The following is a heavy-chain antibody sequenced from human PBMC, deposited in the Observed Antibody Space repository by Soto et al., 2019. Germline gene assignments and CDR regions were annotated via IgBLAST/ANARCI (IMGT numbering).Heavy chain of an antibody. Sequence: QITLKESGPTLVKPTQTLTLTCTFSGFSLSTSGVGVGWIRQPPGKGLEWLALIYWDDDNRYSPSLKSRLTITKDTSKNQVVLTMTNMDPVDTATYYCAHRRLFGVVTDAFDIWGQGTMVTVSS. CDR3: AHRRLFGVVTDAFDI. CDR1: GFSLSTSGVG. CDR2: IYWDDDN. J-gene: IGHJ3*02. D-gene: IGHD3-3*01. V-gene: IGHV2-5*02.